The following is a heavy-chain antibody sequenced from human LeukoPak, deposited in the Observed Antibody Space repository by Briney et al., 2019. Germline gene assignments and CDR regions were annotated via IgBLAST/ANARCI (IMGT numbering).Heavy chain of an antibody. CDR2: IYHSGST. Sequence: SQTLSLTCAVSGGSISSGGYSWSWIRQPPGKGLEWIGYIYHSGSTYYNPSLKSRVTISVDRSKNQFSLKLSSVTAADTVVYYCARAEQLLWFGESSSGAFDNWGQGTMVTVSS. J-gene: IGHJ3*02. V-gene: IGHV4-30-2*01. D-gene: IGHD3-10*01. CDR3: ARAEQLLWFGESSSGAFDN. CDR1: GGSISSGGYS.